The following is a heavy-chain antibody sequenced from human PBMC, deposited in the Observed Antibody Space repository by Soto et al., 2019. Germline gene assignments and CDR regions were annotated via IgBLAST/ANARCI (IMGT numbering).Heavy chain of an antibody. V-gene: IGHV3-30-3*01. J-gene: IGHJ4*02. CDR1: GFTFSSYA. Sequence: PGGSLRLSCAASGFTFSSYAMHWVRQAPGKGLEWVAVISYDGSNKYYADSVKGRFTISRDNSKNTLFLQMNSLRAEDTAVYYCARGWTFDLWGQGTLVTVSS. CDR3: ARGWTFDL. CDR2: ISYDGSNK. D-gene: IGHD1-1*01.